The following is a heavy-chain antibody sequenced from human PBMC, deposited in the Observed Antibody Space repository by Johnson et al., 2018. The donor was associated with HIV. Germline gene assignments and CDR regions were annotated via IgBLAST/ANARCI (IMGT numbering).Heavy chain of an antibody. V-gene: IGHV3-13*01. CDR2: IGTAGDT. Sequence: VQLVESGGGVVQPGRSLRLSCEASGFTFSSYGMHWVRQATGKGLEWVSTIGTAGDTYYPGSVKGRFTISRDNSRNTLYLQMNSLRVEDTAVYYCAKVPYGGSADDAFDIWGQGTMVAVSS. D-gene: IGHD1-26*01. CDR3: AKVPYGGSADDAFDI. CDR1: GFTFSSYG. J-gene: IGHJ3*02.